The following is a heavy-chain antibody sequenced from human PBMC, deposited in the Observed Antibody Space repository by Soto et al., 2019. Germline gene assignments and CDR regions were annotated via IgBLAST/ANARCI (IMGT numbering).Heavy chain of an antibody. D-gene: IGHD6-19*01. V-gene: IGHV6-1*01. J-gene: IGHJ4*02. CDR1: GDSVSSNSAA. Sequence: PLQTLSLTCAISGDSVSSNSAAWNWIRQSPSRGLEWLGRTYYRSKWYNDYAVSVKSRITINPDTSKNQFPLQLNSVTPEDTAVYYCARESPEYSSGWSLFDHWGQGTLVTVSS. CDR2: TYYRSKWYN. CDR3: ARESPEYSSGWSLFDH.